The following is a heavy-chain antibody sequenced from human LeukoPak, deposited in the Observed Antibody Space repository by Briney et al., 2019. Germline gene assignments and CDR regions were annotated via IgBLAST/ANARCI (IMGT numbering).Heavy chain of an antibody. J-gene: IGHJ4*02. CDR2: ISGSGGTT. CDR3: AKDNSSSWSYFDY. D-gene: IGHD6-13*01. Sequence: PGGSLRLSCAASGFIFSTYALSWVRQAPGKGLEWVSSISGSGGTTNYADSVKGRFTISRDNSKNTLYLQMNSLRAEDTAVYHCAKDNSSSWSYFDYWGQGTLVTVSS. V-gene: IGHV3-23*01. CDR1: GFIFSTYA.